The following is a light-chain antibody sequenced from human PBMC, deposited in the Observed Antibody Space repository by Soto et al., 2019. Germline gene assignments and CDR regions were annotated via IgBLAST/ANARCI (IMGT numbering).Light chain of an antibody. CDR3: QKYNGAPRA. V-gene: IGKV1-27*01. Sequence: DIQMTQSPCSLSASVGDRVTITCRASQAISTYLAWFQQQPGKVPKLLIYAASTLQSGVPSRFSGSGSGTDFTLTISSLQPEDVATYYCQKYNGAPRAFGPGTKVEI. CDR1: QAISTY. J-gene: IGKJ1*01. CDR2: AAS.